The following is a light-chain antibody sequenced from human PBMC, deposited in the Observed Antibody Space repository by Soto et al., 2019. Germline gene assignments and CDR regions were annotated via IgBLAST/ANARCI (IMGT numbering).Light chain of an antibody. J-gene: IGLJ3*02. V-gene: IGLV1-40*01. CDR2: GNT. CDR1: GSNIGAAYD. CDR3: QSYDSRLSGWV. Sequence: QPVLTQPPSVSWAPGQRVTISCTGSGSNIGAAYDVHWYQLLPGTAPKVLIYGNTNRPSGVPDRFSGSTSGSSGSLAITGLQAEEEADYYCQSYDSRLSGWVFGGGTQLTVL.